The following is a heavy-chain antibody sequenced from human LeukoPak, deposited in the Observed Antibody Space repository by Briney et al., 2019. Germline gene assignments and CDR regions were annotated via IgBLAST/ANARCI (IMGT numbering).Heavy chain of an antibody. Sequence: QSGGSLRLSCATSGFTFSNYAMHWVRQAPGKGLEWVALIWSDGSNTYYIDSVKGRFTISRDNSKNTLYLQMNSLRAEDTAVYYCAKRPHGFGELLYIDYWGQGTLVTVSS. D-gene: IGHD3-10*01. J-gene: IGHJ4*02. CDR3: AKRPHGFGELLYIDY. CDR2: IWSDGSNT. CDR1: GFTFSNYA. V-gene: IGHV3-33*06.